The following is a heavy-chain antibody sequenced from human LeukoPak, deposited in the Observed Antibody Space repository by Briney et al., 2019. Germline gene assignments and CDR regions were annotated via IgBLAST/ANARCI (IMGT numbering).Heavy chain of an antibody. CDR3: ARNSGDENWFDP. CDR1: GFTFSSYE. V-gene: IGHV3-48*03. D-gene: IGHD6-19*01. J-gene: IGHJ5*02. Sequence: GGSLRLSCAASGFTFSSYEMNWVRQAPGKGLEWVSYISSSGSTIYYADSVKGRFTISRDNAKNSLYLQMNSLRAEDTAVYYCARNSGDENWFDPWGQGTLVTVSS. CDR2: ISSSGSTI.